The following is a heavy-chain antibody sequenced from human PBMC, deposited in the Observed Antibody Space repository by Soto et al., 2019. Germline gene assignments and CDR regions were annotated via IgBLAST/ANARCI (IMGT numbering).Heavy chain of an antibody. Sequence: GGSLRLSCAASGFTFSSYGMHWFRQAPGKGLEWVAVIWYDGSNKYYADSVKGRFTISRDNSKNTLYLQMNSLRAEDTAVYYCARDFGSGGDFWSGYSNWFDPWGQGTLVTVSS. D-gene: IGHD3-3*01. CDR2: IWYDGSNK. J-gene: IGHJ5*02. CDR3: ARDFGSGGDFWSGYSNWFDP. V-gene: IGHV3-33*01. CDR1: GFTFSSYG.